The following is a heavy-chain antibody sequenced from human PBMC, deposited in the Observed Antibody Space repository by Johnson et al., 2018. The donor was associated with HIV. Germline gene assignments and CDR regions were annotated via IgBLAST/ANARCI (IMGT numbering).Heavy chain of an antibody. V-gene: IGHV3-66*01. J-gene: IGHJ3*02. D-gene: IGHD2-2*02. Sequence: MQLVESGGGLVQPGGSLRLSCGASGFTVSSNYMSWVRQAPGKGLEWVSVIYSGGSTYYADSVKGRFTISRDNSKNTLYLQMNSLRAEDTAVYYCARRYCSSTSCYKGRAFDIWGQGTMVTVSS. CDR2: IYSGGST. CDR3: ARRYCSSTSCYKGRAFDI. CDR1: GFTVSSNY.